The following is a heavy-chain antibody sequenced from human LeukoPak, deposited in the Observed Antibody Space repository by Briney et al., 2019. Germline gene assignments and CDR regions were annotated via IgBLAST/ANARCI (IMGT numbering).Heavy chain of an antibody. CDR2: IYSGGST. Sequence: GGSLRLSCAASGFTVSGNYMSWVRQAPGKGLEWVSVIYSGGSTYYADSVKGRFTISRDNSKNTLYLQMNSLRAEDTAVYYCARGGGSYYYYYMDVWGRGTTVTVSS. CDR3: ARGGGSYYYYYMDV. CDR1: GFTVSGNY. V-gene: IGHV3-53*01. J-gene: IGHJ6*03. D-gene: IGHD1-26*01.